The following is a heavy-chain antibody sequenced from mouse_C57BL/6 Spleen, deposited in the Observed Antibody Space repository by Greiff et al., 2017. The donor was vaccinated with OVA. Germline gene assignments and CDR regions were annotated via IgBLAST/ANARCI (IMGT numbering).Heavy chain of an antibody. Sequence: VHVKQSGPELVKPGASVKISCKASGYSFTDYNMNWVKQSNGKSLEWIGVINPNYGTTSYNQKFKGKATLTVDQSSSTAHMQLNSLTSEDSAVYYCALYGYEGGGFAYWGQGTLVTVSA. CDR1: GYSFTDYN. CDR2: INPNYGTT. CDR3: ALYGYEGGGFAY. J-gene: IGHJ3*01. V-gene: IGHV1-39*01. D-gene: IGHD2-2*01.